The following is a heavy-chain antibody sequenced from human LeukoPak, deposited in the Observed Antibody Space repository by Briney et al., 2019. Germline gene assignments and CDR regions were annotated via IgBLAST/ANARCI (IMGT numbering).Heavy chain of an antibody. CDR2: IKQDGSEK. Sequence: PGGSLRLSCAASGFTFSSYWMSWVRQAPGKGLEWVANIKQDGSEKYYVDSVEGRFTISRDNAKNSLYLQMNSLRAEDTAVYYCAGDHGSREYYYYYMDVWGKGTTVTVSS. V-gene: IGHV3-7*01. CDR3: AGDHGSREYYYYYMDV. J-gene: IGHJ6*03. CDR1: GFTFSSYW. D-gene: IGHD2-2*03.